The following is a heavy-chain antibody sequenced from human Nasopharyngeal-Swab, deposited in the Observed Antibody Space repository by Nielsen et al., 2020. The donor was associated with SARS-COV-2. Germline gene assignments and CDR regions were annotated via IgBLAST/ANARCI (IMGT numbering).Heavy chain of an antibody. V-gene: IGHV4-59*13. CDR1: GGSISSYY. Sequence: SETLSLTCTVSGGSISSYYCSWTRQPPGKGLEWIGYIYYSGSTNYNPSLKSRVTISVDTSKNQFSLKLSSVTAADTAVYYCARESPAAGTAFDIWGQGTMVTVSS. CDR2: IYYSGST. CDR3: ARESPAAGTAFDI. J-gene: IGHJ3*02. D-gene: IGHD6-13*01.